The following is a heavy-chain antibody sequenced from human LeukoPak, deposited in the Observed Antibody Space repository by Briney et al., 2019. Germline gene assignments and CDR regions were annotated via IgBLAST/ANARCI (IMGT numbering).Heavy chain of an antibody. CDR1: GFTFRRFA. J-gene: IGHJ3*02. Sequence: PGGSLRLSCAASGFTFRRFAMSWVRQAPGKGLEWVSAISCSGTSTYYADSVKGRFTVSRDNSENTLYLQMNSLRADDTAVYYCAKEMGQQLVLPDAFDIWGQGTMVTVSS. V-gene: IGHV3-23*01. CDR2: ISCSGTST. D-gene: IGHD6-6*01. CDR3: AKEMGQQLVLPDAFDI.